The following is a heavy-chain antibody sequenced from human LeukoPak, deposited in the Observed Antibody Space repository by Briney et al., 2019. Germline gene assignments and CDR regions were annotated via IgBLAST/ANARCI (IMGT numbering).Heavy chain of an antibody. CDR2: IYYSGRT. CDR3: ARRSSGWSYRVFDY. V-gene: IGHV4-59*01. CDR1: GGSISSYS. D-gene: IGHD6-19*01. J-gene: IGHJ4*02. Sequence: SETLSLTCNVSGGSISSYSWSWIRQPPGKGLEWIGPIYYSGRTNYNPSLKSRVTISVDTSKNQFSLRLRSVTAADTAVYYCARRSSGWSYRVFDYWGQGTLVTVSS.